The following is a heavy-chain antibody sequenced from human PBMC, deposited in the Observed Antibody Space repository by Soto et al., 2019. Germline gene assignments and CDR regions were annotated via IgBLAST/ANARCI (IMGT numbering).Heavy chain of an antibody. J-gene: IGHJ4*02. CDR1: GFTFSSHD. V-gene: IGHV3-30*09. D-gene: IGHD3-10*01. CDR2: ISKEGSNK. CDR3: ARGWGASGSPPDY. Sequence: QLVESGGGVVQPGRSLRLSCAASGFTFSSHDMHWVRQAPGKGLEWVAVISKEGSNKYYADSVKGRFAISRDNSKNKVYVQMNSLRAEDTAVYYCARGWGASGSPPDYWGPGTLVTVSS.